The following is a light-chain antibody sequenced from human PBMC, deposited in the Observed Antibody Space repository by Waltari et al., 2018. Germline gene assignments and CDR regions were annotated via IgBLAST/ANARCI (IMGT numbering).Light chain of an antibody. CDR2: AAS. V-gene: IGKV1-8*01. CDR3: QQYYSNPAT. J-gene: IGKJ1*01. Sequence: IRITQSPSSLSASTGDRVTITFRSSQVISSYLSWYQQKPGKAPKVLIYAASTLQSGVPSRFSGSGSGTDFTLTISCLQSEDFAIYYCQQYYSNPATFGQGTKVEIK. CDR1: QVISSY.